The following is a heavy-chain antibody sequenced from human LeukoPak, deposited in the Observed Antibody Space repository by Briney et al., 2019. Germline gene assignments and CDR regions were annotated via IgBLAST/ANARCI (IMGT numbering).Heavy chain of an antibody. CDR3: ARFSRAGAPLY. Sequence: GRSLRLSCAASGFTFSSYAMHWVRQAPGKGLEWVAVISYDGSNKYYADSVKGRFTISRDNSKNTLYLQMNSLRAEDTAVYYCARFSRAGAPLYWGQGTLVTVSS. CDR2: ISYDGSNK. J-gene: IGHJ4*02. V-gene: IGHV3-30-3*01. CDR1: GFTFSSYA. D-gene: IGHD1-26*01.